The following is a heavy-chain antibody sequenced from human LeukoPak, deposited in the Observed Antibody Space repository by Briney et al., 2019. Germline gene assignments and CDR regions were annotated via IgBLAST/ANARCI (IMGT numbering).Heavy chain of an antibody. CDR3: ARSVLNWFDP. CDR1: GFTFSSYS. D-gene: IGHD4/OR15-4a*01. J-gene: IGHJ5*02. CDR2: ISSSSSYI. Sequence: GGSLRLXCAASGFTFSSYSMNWVRQAPGKGLESVSSISSSSSYIYYADSVKGRFTISRDNAKNSLYQQMNSLRAEDTAVYYCARSVLNWFDPWGQGTLVTVSS. V-gene: IGHV3-21*03.